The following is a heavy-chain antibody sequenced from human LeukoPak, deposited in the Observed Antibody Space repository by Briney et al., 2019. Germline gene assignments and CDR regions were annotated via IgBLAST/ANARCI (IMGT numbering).Heavy chain of an antibody. CDR1: GFTFDDYA. CDR3: ARAIAVAGTPDWFDP. CDR2: ISWNSGSI. J-gene: IGHJ5*02. Sequence: PGGSLRLSCAASGFTFDDYAMPWVRQAPGKGLEWVSGISWNSGSIGYADSVKGRFTISRDNAKNSLYLQMNSLRAEDTAVYYCARAIAVAGTPDWFDPWGQGTLVTVSS. V-gene: IGHV3-9*01. D-gene: IGHD6-19*01.